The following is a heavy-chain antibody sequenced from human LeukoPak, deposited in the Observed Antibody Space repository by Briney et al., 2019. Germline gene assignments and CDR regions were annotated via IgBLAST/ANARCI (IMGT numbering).Heavy chain of an antibody. CDR1: GYTFTGYY. CDR2: INPNSGGT. CDR3: ARGDEDIVVAVAATPANWFDP. J-gene: IGHJ5*02. D-gene: IGHD2-15*01. V-gene: IGHV1-2*02. Sequence: ASVKVSCKASGYTFTGYYMHWVRQAPGQGLEWMGWINPNSGGTNYAQKFQGRVTMTRDTSISTAYMELSRLRSDDTAVYYCARGDEDIVVAVAATPANWFDPWGQGTLVTVSS.